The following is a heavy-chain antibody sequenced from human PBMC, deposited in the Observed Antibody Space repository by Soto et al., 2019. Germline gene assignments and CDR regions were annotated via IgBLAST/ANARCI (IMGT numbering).Heavy chain of an antibody. Sequence: EVQLVESGGGLVQPGGSLRLSCAASGFTFSTYSMNWVRQAPGKGLEWVSYISSSSSAIYYAYSVRGRFTISRDNAKNSLYLQMNSLRAEDTAVYYCARGGNAPDYWGQGTLVTVSS. CDR3: ARGGNAPDY. CDR2: ISSSSSAI. D-gene: IGHD2-2*01. J-gene: IGHJ4*02. V-gene: IGHV3-48*01. CDR1: GFTFSTYS.